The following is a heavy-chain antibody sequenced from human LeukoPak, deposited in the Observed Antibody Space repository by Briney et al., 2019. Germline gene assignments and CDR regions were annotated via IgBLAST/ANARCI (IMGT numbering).Heavy chain of an antibody. Sequence: ASVKVSCKASGYTFTRYYMHWVRQAPGQGLEWMGRINPNSGGTNYAQKFQGRVTMTRDTSISTAYMELSRLRSDDTAVYYCARERDSSSWYAEGFDYWGQGTLVTVSS. V-gene: IGHV1-2*06. CDR2: INPNSGGT. CDR1: GYTFTRYY. D-gene: IGHD6-13*01. CDR3: ARERDSSSWYAEGFDY. J-gene: IGHJ4*02.